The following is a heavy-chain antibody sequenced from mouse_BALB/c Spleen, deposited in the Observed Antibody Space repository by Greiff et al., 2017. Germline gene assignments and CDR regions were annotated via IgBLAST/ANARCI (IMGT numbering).Heavy chain of an antibody. Sequence: EVKLVESGGDLVKPGGSLKLSCAASGFTFSSYGMSWVRQTPDKRLEWVATISSGGSYTYYPDSVKGRFPISRDNAKNTLYLQMSSLKSEDTAMYYCARTITTVVRDYAMDYWGQGTSVTVSS. CDR3: ARTITTVVRDYAMDY. CDR1: GFTFSSYG. CDR2: ISSGGSYT. D-gene: IGHD1-1*01. J-gene: IGHJ4*01. V-gene: IGHV5-6*01.